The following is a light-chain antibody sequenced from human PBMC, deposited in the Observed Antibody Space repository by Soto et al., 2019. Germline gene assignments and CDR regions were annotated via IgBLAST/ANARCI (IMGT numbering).Light chain of an antibody. J-gene: IGKJ1*01. CDR1: QSISSNF. CDR3: QRYGGSPRT. Sequence: EIVLTQSPGTLSFSPGEGATLSCRASQSISSNFLAWYQQKGGQAPRLLIHGASNRATGIPDRFSGRGSGTDFTLTISRLEPEHFAVYYCQRYGGSPRTFRQGTKVEVK. V-gene: IGKV3-20*01. CDR2: GAS.